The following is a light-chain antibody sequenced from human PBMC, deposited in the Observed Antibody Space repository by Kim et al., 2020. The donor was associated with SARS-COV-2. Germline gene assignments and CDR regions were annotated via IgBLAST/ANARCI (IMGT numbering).Light chain of an antibody. CDR3: YSAADNSVV. CDR2: KDS. J-gene: IGLJ2*01. Sequence: VYPGQTARITCSGDVLAKKYARWFQQKPGQAPVLVIYKDSERPSGIPERFSGSSSGTTVTLTISGAQVEDEADYYCYSAADNSVVFGGGTQLTVL. V-gene: IGLV3-27*01. CDR1: VLAKKY.